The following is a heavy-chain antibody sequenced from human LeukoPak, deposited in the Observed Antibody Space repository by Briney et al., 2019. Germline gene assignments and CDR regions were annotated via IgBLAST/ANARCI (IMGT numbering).Heavy chain of an antibody. Sequence: SETMSLTCTVSGDSFSLYYWSWIRQPAGKGLEWIGHIYASGSTNYNPSLKSRVTMSVDTSKNQFSLRLSSVTAADTAVYYCARGPTTVTRAFDYWGQGTLVTVSS. V-gene: IGHV4-4*07. CDR1: GDSFSLYY. CDR2: IYASGST. D-gene: IGHD4-17*01. CDR3: ARGPTTVTRAFDY. J-gene: IGHJ4*02.